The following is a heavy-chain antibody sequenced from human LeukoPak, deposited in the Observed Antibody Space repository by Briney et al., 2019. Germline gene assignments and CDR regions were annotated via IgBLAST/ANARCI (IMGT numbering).Heavy chain of an antibody. CDR2: ISSSGSII. J-gene: IGHJ6*03. D-gene: IGHD2-2*01. V-gene: IGHV3-11*01. CDR3: ARTPFNIVVVPAAIEVQSNFYMDV. CDR1: GFTFSDSY. Sequence: GGSLRLSCAASGFTFSDSYMSWIRQAPGKGLEWVSYISSSGSIIYYTDSVKGRFTISRDNAKNSLYLQMNSLRAEDTAVYYCARTPFNIVVVPAAIEVQSNFYMDVWGKGTTVTISS.